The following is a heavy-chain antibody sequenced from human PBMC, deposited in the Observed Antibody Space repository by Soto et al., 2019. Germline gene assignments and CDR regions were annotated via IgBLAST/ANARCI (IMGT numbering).Heavy chain of an antibody. V-gene: IGHV4-59*02. D-gene: IGHD3-10*01. CDR3: ARGPGASGSYHYYFDY. Sequence: SETLSLTCTVSGGSVSSYWWSWIRQPLGKGLEWIGYIYYTGSTTYNPSLRSRVTISLDASKNQFSLKLSSVTAADTAVYYCARGPGASGSYHYYFDYWGPGTLVTVPS. CDR2: IYYTGST. CDR1: GGSVSSYW. J-gene: IGHJ4*02.